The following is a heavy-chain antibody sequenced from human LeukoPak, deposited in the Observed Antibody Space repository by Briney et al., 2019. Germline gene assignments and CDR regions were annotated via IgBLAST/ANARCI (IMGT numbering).Heavy chain of an antibody. V-gene: IGHV3-33*06. CDR1: GFTFSVYD. J-gene: IGHJ3*02. Sequence: GGSLRLSCVASGFTFSVYDMSWVRQAPGKGLEWVAVIWYDGSNKYYADSVRGRFTISRDNSKNTLYLQMNSLRAEDTAVYYCAKVRNNWGHAFDIWGQGTMVTVSS. CDR3: AKVRNNWGHAFDI. CDR2: IWYDGSNK. D-gene: IGHD1-1*01.